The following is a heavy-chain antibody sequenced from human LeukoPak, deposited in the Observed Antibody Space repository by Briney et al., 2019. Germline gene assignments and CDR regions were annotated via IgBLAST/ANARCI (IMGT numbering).Heavy chain of an antibody. Sequence: GGSLRLSCAASGFTFSSYGMHWVRQAPGKGLEWVAVIWHDASNKYYAESVKGRFTISRDDSKNALYLQMNNLRAEDTAVYYCARISAVVSAEYFQHWGRGTLVIVSS. J-gene: IGHJ1*01. CDR1: GFTFSSYG. V-gene: IGHV3-33*01. CDR3: ARISAVVSAEYFQH. D-gene: IGHD2-21*01. CDR2: IWHDASNK.